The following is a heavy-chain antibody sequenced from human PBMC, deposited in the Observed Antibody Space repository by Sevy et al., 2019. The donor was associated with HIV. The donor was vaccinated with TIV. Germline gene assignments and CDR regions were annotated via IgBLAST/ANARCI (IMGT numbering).Heavy chain of an antibody. CDR1: GFTFGDYA. V-gene: IGHV3-49*03. Sequence: GGSLRLSCTASGFTFGDYAMSWFRQAPGKGLEWVGFIRSKAYGGTTEYAASVKGRFTISRDDSKSIAYLQMNSLKTEDTAVYYCTRGGASITMVRGEDGMDVWGQGTTVTVSS. CDR2: IRSKAYGGTT. J-gene: IGHJ6*02. D-gene: IGHD3-10*01. CDR3: TRGGASITMVRGEDGMDV.